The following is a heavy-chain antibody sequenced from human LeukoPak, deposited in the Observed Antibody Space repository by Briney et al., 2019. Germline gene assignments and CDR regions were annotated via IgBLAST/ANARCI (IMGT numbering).Heavy chain of an antibody. V-gene: IGHV4-39*07. CDR2: IYYSGST. CDR3: ARDLLQTGIDY. CDR1: GGSISSSSYY. Sequence: SETLSLTCTVSGGSISSSSYYWGWIRQPPGKGLEWIGSIYYSGSTYYNPSLKSRVTISVDTSKNQFSLKLSSVTAADTAVYYCARDLLQTGIDYWGQGTLVNVSS. J-gene: IGHJ4*02. D-gene: IGHD1-1*01.